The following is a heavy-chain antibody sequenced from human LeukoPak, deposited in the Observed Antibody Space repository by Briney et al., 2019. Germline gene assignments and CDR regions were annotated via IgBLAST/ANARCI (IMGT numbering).Heavy chain of an antibody. CDR3: EKVGRGEYCSGGSCYLVNWLHP. Sequence: GGSLRLSCAASGFTFSSYGMHWVRQAPGKGLEWVAYIRFDGSNKYYADSVKGRFTISRDNSKNTLYLQMNSLRAEDTAVYYGEKVGRGEYCSGGSCYLVNWLHPWGRGNVVSVPS. J-gene: IGHJ5*02. V-gene: IGHV3-30*02. CDR2: IRFDGSNK. CDR1: GFTFSSYG. D-gene: IGHD2-15*01.